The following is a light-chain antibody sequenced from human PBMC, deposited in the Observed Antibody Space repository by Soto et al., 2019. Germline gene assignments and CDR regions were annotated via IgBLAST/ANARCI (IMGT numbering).Light chain of an antibody. CDR1: SSDVGGYNY. J-gene: IGLJ3*02. CDR3: CSYTGSYPWV. Sequence: QSALTQPRSVSGSPGQSVTIACTGTSSDVGGYNYVSWYQQYPGKAPKFMIYDVNKRPSGVPDRFSGSKSGNTASLTISGLQAEDEADYYCCSYTGSYPWVFGGGTKLTVL. V-gene: IGLV2-11*01. CDR2: DVN.